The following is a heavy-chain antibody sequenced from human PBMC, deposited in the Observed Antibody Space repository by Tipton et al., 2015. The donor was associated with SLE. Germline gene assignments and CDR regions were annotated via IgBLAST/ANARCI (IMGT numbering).Heavy chain of an antibody. J-gene: IGHJ6*02. Sequence: LRLSCAASGFTFSSYGMHWVRQAPGKGLEWIGSIYYSGSASYFPSLKSRVTISVDTSKNQFSLQLSSVTAADTAVYYCARVGIFGVVPRGMDVWGQGTTVTVSS. CDR3: ARVGIFGVVPRGMDV. CDR1: GFTFSSYG. CDR2: IYYSGSA. D-gene: IGHD3-3*01. V-gene: IGHV4-39*07.